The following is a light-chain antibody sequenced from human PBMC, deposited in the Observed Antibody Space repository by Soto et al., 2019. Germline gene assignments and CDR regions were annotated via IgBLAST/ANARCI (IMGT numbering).Light chain of an antibody. J-gene: IGKJ4*01. V-gene: IGKV1-39*01. CDR1: QSISFY. CDR2: AAS. CDR3: QQSYSTLLT. Sequence: DIQMTQSPSSLSASVGDRVTITCRASQSISFYLNWYQQKPGKAPKLLIDAASSLQSGVPSRFSGSGSGTDFTLTISSLQPEDFVTYYCQQSYSTLLTFGGGTKVDIK.